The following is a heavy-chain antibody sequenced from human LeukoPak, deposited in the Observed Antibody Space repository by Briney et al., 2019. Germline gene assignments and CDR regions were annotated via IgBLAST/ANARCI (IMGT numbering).Heavy chain of an antibody. Sequence: GGSLRLSCVVSGFTFNNHAMSWVRQAPGKGLEWVSVIYSGGSTYYADSVKGRFTISRDNSKNTLYLQMNSLRAEDTAVYYCARGYSSGWYLGNFDYWGQGTLVTVSS. J-gene: IGHJ4*02. CDR2: IYSGGST. D-gene: IGHD6-19*01. CDR3: ARGYSSGWYLGNFDY. V-gene: IGHV3-53*01. CDR1: GFTFNNHA.